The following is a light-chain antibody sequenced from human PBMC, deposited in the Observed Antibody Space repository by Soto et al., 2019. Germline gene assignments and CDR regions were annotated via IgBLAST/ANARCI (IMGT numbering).Light chain of an antibody. V-gene: IGKV3-20*01. CDR3: QQYGTSPSWT. CDR2: GAS. Sequence: ETVLTQSPGTLSLSPGEIATLSCRASQSVSSNTLAWYQQKPGQAPRLLMYGASTRATGIPDRFSGSGSGTDFTLTVSRLEPDDFAVYYCQQYGTSPSWTFGQGTKV. CDR1: QSVSSNT. J-gene: IGKJ1*01.